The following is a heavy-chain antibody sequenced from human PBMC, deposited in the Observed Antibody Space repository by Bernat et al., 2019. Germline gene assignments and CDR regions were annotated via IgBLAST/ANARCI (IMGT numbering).Heavy chain of an antibody. D-gene: IGHD3-3*01. CDR2: IQSKTDGGTT. J-gene: IGHJ4*02. Sequence: EVQLVESGGGLVKPGGSLRLSCAASGFTFSNAWMSWVRQAPGKGREWVGRIQSKTDGGTTDYAAPVKGRFTISSDDSKNTLYLQMNSLKTEDTAVYYCTTLTYYDFWSGTPMIDYWGQGTLVTVSS. CDR3: TTLTYYDFWSGTPMIDY. V-gene: IGHV3-15*01. CDR1: GFTFSNAW.